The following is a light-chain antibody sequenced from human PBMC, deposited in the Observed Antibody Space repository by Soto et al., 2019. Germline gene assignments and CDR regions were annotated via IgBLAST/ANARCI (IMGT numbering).Light chain of an antibody. J-gene: IGLJ1*01. V-gene: IGLV3-21*04. Sequence: SYELTQPPSVSVAPEKTARITCGGNNIGSKRVHWYRQKPGQAPVLVIYYDSDRPSGIPERFSGSNSGNTATLTISRVEAGDEADYYCQVWDISTDHYVFGTGTKLTGL. CDR3: QVWDISTDHYV. CDR1: NIGSKR. CDR2: YDS.